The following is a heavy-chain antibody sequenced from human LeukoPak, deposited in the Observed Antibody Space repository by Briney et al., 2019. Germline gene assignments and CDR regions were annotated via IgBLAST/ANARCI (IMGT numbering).Heavy chain of an antibody. CDR3: AKDVLSRAIAVVPFDY. J-gene: IGHJ4*02. D-gene: IGHD2-15*01. CDR2: ISGGST. CDR1: GFTVSSNE. Sequence: PGGSLRLSCAASGFTVSSNEMSWVRQAPGKGLEWVSSISGGSTYYADSRKGRFTISRDNSKNTLHLQMNSLRAEDTALYYCAKDVLSRAIAVVPFDYWGQGTLVTVSS. V-gene: IGHV3-38-3*01.